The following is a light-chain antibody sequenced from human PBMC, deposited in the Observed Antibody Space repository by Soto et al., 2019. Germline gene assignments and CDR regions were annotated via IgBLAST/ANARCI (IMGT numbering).Light chain of an antibody. CDR3: QQYYNWWT. CDR2: GTS. Sequence: EIVMTQSPATLSVSPGERATLSCRASQSVSSSLAWYQQKPGQAPRLPIYGTSTRATGIPARFSGSGSGTEFTLTISSLQSEDFAVYHCQQYYNWWTFGQGTKVDIK. V-gene: IGKV3-15*01. J-gene: IGKJ1*01. CDR1: QSVSSS.